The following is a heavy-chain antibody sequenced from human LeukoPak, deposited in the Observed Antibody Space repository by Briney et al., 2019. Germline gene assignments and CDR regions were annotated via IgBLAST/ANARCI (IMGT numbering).Heavy chain of an antibody. J-gene: IGHJ4*02. CDR3: ARLGEGSSSGYYSFDY. D-gene: IGHD3-22*01. Sequence: SETLSLPCSVSGGSFDSKYWSWFRQPPGKGLEWIGCIYTSGSTNYNPSLKSRVTISVDTSKNQFSLKLSSVTAADTAVYYCARLGEGSSSGYYSFDYWGQGTLVTVSS. CDR1: GGSFDSKY. V-gene: IGHV4-4*09. CDR2: IYTSGST.